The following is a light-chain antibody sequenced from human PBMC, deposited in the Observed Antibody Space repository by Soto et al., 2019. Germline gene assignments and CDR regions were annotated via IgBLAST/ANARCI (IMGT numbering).Light chain of an antibody. CDR3: QFGTMVWT. J-gene: IGKJ1*01. CDR2: GAS. CDR1: QSVSDMY. V-gene: IGKV3-20*01. Sequence: EIVLTQSPGTLSLSPGERATLSCRASQSVSDMYLAWYQQKPGQAPRLLIYGASRRATGIPDRFSGSGAGTDFTLTISRLEVEVFVVYYYQFGTMVWTFGQGTKLEI.